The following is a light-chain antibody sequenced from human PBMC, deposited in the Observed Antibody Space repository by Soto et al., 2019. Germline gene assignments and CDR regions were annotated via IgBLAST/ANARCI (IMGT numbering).Light chain of an antibody. CDR1: SSDVGSYNL. V-gene: IGLV2-23*01. Sequence: QTVVTQPPSVSGSPGQSITISCTGTSSDVGSYNLVSWYQQHPGKAPKLMIYEGSKRPSGVSNRFSGSKSGNTASLTISGLQAEDEADYYCCSYAGSSTPVVFGGGTKLTVL. J-gene: IGLJ2*01. CDR2: EGS. CDR3: CSYAGSSTPVV.